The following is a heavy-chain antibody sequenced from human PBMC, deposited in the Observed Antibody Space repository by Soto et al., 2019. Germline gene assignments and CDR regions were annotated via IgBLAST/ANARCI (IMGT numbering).Heavy chain of an antibody. CDR3: ARYGSGSSVWFDP. J-gene: IGHJ5*02. CDR1: GGSISSGGYS. V-gene: IGHV4-30-2*02. D-gene: IGHD3-10*01. CDR2: IYHSGST. Sequence: SETLSLTCAVSGGSISSGGYSWSWIRQPPGKGLEWIGYIYHSGSTYYNPSLKSRVTISVDRSKNQFSLKLSSVTAADTAVYYCARYGSGSSVWFDPWGQGTLVTV.